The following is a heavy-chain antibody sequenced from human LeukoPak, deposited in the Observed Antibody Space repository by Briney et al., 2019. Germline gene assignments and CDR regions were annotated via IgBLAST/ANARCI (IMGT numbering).Heavy chain of an antibody. CDR1: GGSFSGYY. CDR3: ARDLPGDDSSGYYSDY. D-gene: IGHD3-22*01. CDR2: INHSGST. Sequence: SETLSLTCAVYGGSFSGYYWSWIRQPPGKGLEWIGEINHSGSTNYNPSLKSRVTISVDTSKNQFSLKLSSVTAADTAVYYCARDLPGDDSSGYYSDYWSQGTLVTVSS. J-gene: IGHJ4*02. V-gene: IGHV4-34*01.